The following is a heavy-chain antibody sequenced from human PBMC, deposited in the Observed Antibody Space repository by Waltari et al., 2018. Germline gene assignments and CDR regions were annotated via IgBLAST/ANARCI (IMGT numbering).Heavy chain of an antibody. CDR2: IKYGGTEK. J-gene: IGHJ4*02. V-gene: IGHV3-7*01. D-gene: IGHD6-6*01. CDR1: GFTFSRFY. Sequence: EVQLVESGGGLVQPGGSLRLSCTASGFTFSRFYLSWFRQAPGKGLEWVANIKYGGTEKNYVASVTGRFTISRDDAKNSLYLQMNSLRAEDTAVYYCTKNVRPDYWGQGTLVTVSS. CDR3: TKNVRPDY.